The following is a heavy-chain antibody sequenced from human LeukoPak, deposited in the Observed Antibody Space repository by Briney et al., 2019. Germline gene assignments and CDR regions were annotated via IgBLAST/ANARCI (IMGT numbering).Heavy chain of an antibody. CDR1: GFTFSSYW. D-gene: IGHD4-23*01. CDR2: INSDGSST. V-gene: IGHV3-74*01. J-gene: IGHJ5*02. Sequence: PGGSLRLSCAASGFTFSSYWMHWVRQVPGKGLVWVSRINSDGSSTDYADSVKGRFTISRDNAKNTLYLQMSSLRAEDTALYYCARSYYSGNSRGLFDPWGQGTLVTVAS. CDR3: ARSYYSGNSRGLFDP.